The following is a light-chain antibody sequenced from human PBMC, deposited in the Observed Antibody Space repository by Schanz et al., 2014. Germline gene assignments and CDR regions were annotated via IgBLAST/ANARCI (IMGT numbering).Light chain of an antibody. CDR2: GNS. CDR1: SSNIGAGYD. V-gene: IGLV1-40*01. CDR3: PSYGSRLSGSV. Sequence: QSVLTQPPSVSGAPGQRVTISCTGSSSNIGAGYDVHWYQQLPGTAPKLLIYGNSNRPSGVPDRFSGSKSGTSASLAITGLQGEEGADYYWPSYGSRLSGSVFGGGTKLTVL. J-gene: IGLJ3*02.